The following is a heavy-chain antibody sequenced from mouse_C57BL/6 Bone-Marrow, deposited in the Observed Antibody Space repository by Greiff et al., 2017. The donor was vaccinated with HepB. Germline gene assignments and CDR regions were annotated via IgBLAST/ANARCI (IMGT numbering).Heavy chain of an antibody. Sequence: VKLMESGAELVKPGASVKLSCKASGYTFTSYWMHWVKQRPGQGLEWIGMIHPNSGSTNYNEKFKSKATLTVDKSSSTAYMQLSSLTSEDSAVYYCARGAPLFAYWGQGTLVTVSA. CDR2: IHPNSGST. V-gene: IGHV1-64*01. CDR3: ARGAPLFAY. J-gene: IGHJ3*01. D-gene: IGHD3-1*01. CDR1: GYTFTSYW.